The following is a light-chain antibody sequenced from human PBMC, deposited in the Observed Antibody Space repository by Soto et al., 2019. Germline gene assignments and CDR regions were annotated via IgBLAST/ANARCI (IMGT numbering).Light chain of an antibody. CDR2: DNN. Sequence: QSVLTQPPSVSAAPGQKVTISCSGSSSNIGNNYVSWYQQLPGTAPKLLIYDNNKRPSVIPDRFSGSKSGTSATLGITGLQTGDEADYYCGTWDSSLSAEVFGGGTKVTVL. CDR3: GTWDSSLSAEV. V-gene: IGLV1-51*01. CDR1: SSNIGNNY. J-gene: IGLJ2*01.